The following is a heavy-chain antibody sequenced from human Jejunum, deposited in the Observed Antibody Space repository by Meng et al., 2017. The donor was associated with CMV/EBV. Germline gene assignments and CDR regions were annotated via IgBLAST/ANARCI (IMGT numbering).Heavy chain of an antibody. Sequence: QFEAIQCGAEAEEPGASVRVSCKASGYPFTPHGISWIRQAPGQGLEWMGWISCYNGDTNNAQNFQGRVTMTTDTSTSTAYMDLRSLRSDDTAVYYCARDPSNTSGRYAYFDYWGQGTLVTVSS. CDR2: ISCYNGDT. CDR1: GYPFTPHG. V-gene: IGHV1-18*01. D-gene: IGHD6-19*01. CDR3: ARDPSNTSGRYAYFDY. J-gene: IGHJ4*02.